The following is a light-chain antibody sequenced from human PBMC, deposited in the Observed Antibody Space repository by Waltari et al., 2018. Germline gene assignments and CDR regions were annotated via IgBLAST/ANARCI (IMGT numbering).Light chain of an antibody. J-gene: IGLJ3*02. CDR1: SSDVGGYPH. CDR3: SSYTTSNTWV. CDR2: EVT. V-gene: IGLV2-14*01. Sequence: QSALTQPASVSGSPGQSLTISCTGTSSDVGGYPHVSWYQHHPGKAPKLMIFEVTDRPSGVSNRFSGSKSGNTASLTISGLQAEDEADYYCSSYTTSNTWVFGGGTKVTVL.